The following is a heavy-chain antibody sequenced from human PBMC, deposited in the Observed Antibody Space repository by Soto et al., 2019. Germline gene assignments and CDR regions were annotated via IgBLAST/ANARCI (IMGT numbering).Heavy chain of an antibody. CDR3: ATMATFGSLNWFDP. Sequence: GASVKVSCKASGYTFTNNDVSCVLQSTGQGLEWMGWVNPGSGDTGYAQKFQGRVTTTRDISIATAYMELSSLRSDDTAIYYCATMATFGSLNWFDPWGQGTLVTVSS. D-gene: IGHD3-10*01. V-gene: IGHV1-8*01. J-gene: IGHJ5*02. CDR1: GYTFTNND. CDR2: VNPGSGDT.